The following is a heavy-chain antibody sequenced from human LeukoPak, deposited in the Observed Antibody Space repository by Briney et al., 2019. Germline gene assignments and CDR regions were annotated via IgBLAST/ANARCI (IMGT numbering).Heavy chain of an antibody. V-gene: IGHV3-74*01. CDR3: ARDIGSVVAMDH. CDR1: GFTFSSYW. CDR2: INSDGSNT. D-gene: IGHD2-15*01. J-gene: IGHJ4*02. Sequence: GGSLRLSCAASGFTFSSYWMHWVRQAPGKGLVWVSRINSDGSNTNYADSVKGRFSISRDNAKKTLYLQMNSLTAEDTSVYYCARDIGSVVAMDHWGQGTLVTVSS.